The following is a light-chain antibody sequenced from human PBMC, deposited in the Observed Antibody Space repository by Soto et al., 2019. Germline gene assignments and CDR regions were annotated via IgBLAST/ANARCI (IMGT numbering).Light chain of an antibody. J-gene: IGLJ3*02. CDR3: TSYVGNDIWV. CDR2: EVT. Sequence: QSALTQPPSASGSPGQSVTISCTGNSSDVGAYKYVSWYQQYPGKAPKLMIYEVTKRPSGVPDRFSGSKSGNTASLTVSGIQDEDEDDYYCTSYVGNDIWVFGGGTKVTVL. CDR1: SSDVGAYKY. V-gene: IGLV2-8*01.